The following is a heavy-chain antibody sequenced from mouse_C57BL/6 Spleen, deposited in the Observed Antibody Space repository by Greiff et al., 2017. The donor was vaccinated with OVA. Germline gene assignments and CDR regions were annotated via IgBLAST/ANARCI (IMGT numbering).Heavy chain of an antibody. Sequence: VQLKQSGPELVKPGASVKMSCKASGYTFTDYNMHWVKQSHGKRLEWIGYINPNNGGTSYNQKFKGQATLTVNKSSSTAYMELRSLTSEDSAVYYCARIYYGNYEDAMDYWGQGTSVTVSS. CDR3: ARIYYGNYEDAMDY. V-gene: IGHV1-22*01. CDR1: GYTFTDYN. CDR2: INPNNGGT. J-gene: IGHJ4*01. D-gene: IGHD2-1*01.